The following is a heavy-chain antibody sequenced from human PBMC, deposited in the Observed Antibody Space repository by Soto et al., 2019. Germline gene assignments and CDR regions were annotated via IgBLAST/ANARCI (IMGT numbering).Heavy chain of an antibody. V-gene: IGHV3-23*01. CDR2: ISGTGRTT. CDR1: GFPFSSFA. J-gene: IGHJ4*02. CDR3: AKDQNYYESSAYYPDDFFDY. D-gene: IGHD3-22*01. Sequence: VSLRLSCAASGFPFSSFAMSWVRQAPGRGLEWVSAISGTGRTTYYADSVKGRFTISRDFSRNTVSLQMNSLRVEDTAIYYCAKDQNYYESSAYYPDDFFDYWGQRTLVTVPS.